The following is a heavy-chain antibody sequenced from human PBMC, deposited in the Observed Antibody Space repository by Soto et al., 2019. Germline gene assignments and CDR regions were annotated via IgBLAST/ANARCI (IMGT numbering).Heavy chain of an antibody. V-gene: IGHV4-31*03. J-gene: IGHJ4*02. CDR3: AIDMASLFYHRRSYIDF. D-gene: IGHD3-10*01. Sequence: PSETLSLTCTVSGGSISSGGYYWSWIRQHPGKGLEWIGYIYYSGSTYYNPSLKSRVTISVDTSKNQFSLKLSSVTAADTAVYYCAIDMASLFYHRRSYIDFRDQGTLVTVSS. CDR2: IYYSGST. CDR1: GGSISSGGYY.